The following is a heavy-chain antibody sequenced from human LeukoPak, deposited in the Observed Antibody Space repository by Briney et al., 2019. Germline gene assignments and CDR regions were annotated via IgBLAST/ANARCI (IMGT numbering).Heavy chain of an antibody. V-gene: IGHV1-24*01. CDR3: ATKVLRSGYTYGFGNY. D-gene: IGHD5-18*01. Sequence: ASVKVSCKVSGYTLTELSMHWVRQAPGKGLEWMGGFDPEDGETIYAQKFQGRATMTEDTSTDTAYMELSSLRSEDTAVYYCATKVLRSGYTYGFGNYWGQGTLVTVSS. CDR2: FDPEDGET. J-gene: IGHJ4*02. CDR1: GYTLTELS.